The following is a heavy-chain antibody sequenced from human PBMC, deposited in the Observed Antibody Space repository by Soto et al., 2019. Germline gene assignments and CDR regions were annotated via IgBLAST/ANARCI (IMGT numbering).Heavy chain of an antibody. Sequence: SETLSLTCSVSGGSVSNKTYYWSWIRKPPGKRLEWIGYVYYSGTTNYNPSLKSRVTISVDLSKNQFSLRLSSVTTADTALYYCARTTAVPNTLRSRYFFDYWGQGTLVTVSS. D-gene: IGHD4-17*01. J-gene: IGHJ4*02. V-gene: IGHV4-61*01. CDR2: VYYSGTT. CDR1: GGSVSNKTYY. CDR3: ARTTAVPNTLRSRYFFDY.